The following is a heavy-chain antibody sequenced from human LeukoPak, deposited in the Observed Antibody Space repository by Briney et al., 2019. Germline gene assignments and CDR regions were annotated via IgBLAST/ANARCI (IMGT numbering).Heavy chain of an antibody. D-gene: IGHD4-23*01. Sequence: PSETLSLTCTVSGGSISNYYWSWIRQPPGKGLEWIGFVYYSGRTNYNPSFKSRVTMSVHTSKNQFSLKLTSVTATDTAVYYCARTTVVSRDAFDIWGQGTMVTASS. J-gene: IGHJ3*02. CDR2: VYYSGRT. V-gene: IGHV4-59*01. CDR1: GGSISNYY. CDR3: ARTTVVSRDAFDI.